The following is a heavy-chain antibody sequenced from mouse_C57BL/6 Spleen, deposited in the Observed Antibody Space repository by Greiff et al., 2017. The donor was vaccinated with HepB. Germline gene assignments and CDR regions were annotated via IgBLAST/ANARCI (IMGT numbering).Heavy chain of an antibody. CDR3: VRQGEDYFDY. V-gene: IGHV10-1*01. Sequence: EVKLVESGGGLVQPKGSLKLSCAASGFSFNTYAMNWVRQAPGKGLEWVARIRSKSNNYATYYADSVKDRFTISRDDSESMLYLQMNNLKTEDTAMYYCVRQGEDYFDYWGQGTTLTVSS. J-gene: IGHJ2*01. CDR1: GFSFNTYA. CDR2: IRSKSNNYAT.